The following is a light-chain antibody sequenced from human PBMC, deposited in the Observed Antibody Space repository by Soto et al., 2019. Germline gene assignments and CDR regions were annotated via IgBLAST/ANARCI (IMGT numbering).Light chain of an antibody. J-gene: IGLJ3*02. CDR3: VLYMGSGIYV. V-gene: IGLV8-61*01. CDR1: SGSVSTSYY. CDR2: NTN. Sequence: QTVVTQEPSFSVSPGRTVTLTCGLSSGSVSTSYYPSWYQQTPGQAPRTLIYNTNTRSSGVPDRFSGSILGNKAALTITGAQADDEHDYYSVLYMGSGIYVLGGGTKVTVL.